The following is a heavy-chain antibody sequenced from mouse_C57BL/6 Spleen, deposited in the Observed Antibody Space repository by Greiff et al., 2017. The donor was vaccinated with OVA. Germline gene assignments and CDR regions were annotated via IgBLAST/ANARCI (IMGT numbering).Heavy chain of an antibody. CDR2: ISDGGSYT. CDR1: GFTFSSYA. Sequence: EVQRVESGGGLVKPGGSLKLSCAASGFTFSSYAMSWVRQTPEKRLEWVATISDGGSYTYYPDNVKGRFTISRDNAKNNLYLQMSHLKSEDTAMYYCAREGNYQGAMDYWGQGTSVTVSS. V-gene: IGHV5-4*01. J-gene: IGHJ4*01. CDR3: AREGNYQGAMDY. D-gene: IGHD1-1*02.